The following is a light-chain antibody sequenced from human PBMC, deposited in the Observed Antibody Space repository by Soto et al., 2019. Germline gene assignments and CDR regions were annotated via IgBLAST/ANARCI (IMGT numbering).Light chain of an antibody. J-gene: IGKJ1*01. CDR1: QNVNNR. Sequence: EIVMTQSPAMLSVSPGERATLSCRASQNVNNRLAWYQQKAGQPPRLLIYGASTRATGIPARFSGSGSGTEFTPTISSLQSEDFAVYYCQHFNSWPILFGQGTKVDIK. CDR3: QHFNSWPIL. CDR2: GAS. V-gene: IGKV3-15*01.